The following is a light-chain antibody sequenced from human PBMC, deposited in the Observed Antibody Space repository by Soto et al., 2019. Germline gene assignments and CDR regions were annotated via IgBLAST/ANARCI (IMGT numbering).Light chain of an antibody. Sequence: EIVLTQSPATLSVSPGETVTPSCRASQSVDISLAWYQQKPGQAPRLLIYGASSRATGIPDRFSGSGSGTDFTLTISSLQPDDFATYYCQQYNSYSRTFGQGTRLEIK. CDR2: GAS. V-gene: IGKV3D-15*01. CDR3: QQYNSYSRT. J-gene: IGKJ5*01. CDR1: QSVDIS.